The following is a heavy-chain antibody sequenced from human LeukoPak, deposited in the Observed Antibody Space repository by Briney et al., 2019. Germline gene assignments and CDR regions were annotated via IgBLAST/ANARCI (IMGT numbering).Heavy chain of an antibody. CDR2: IYYSGST. J-gene: IGHJ4*02. CDR3: ARRVDY. CDR1: GGSISSYY. D-gene: IGHD5-12*01. Sequence: SETLFLTCTVSGGSISSYYWSWIRQPPGKGLGWIGYIYYSGSTNYNPSLKSRVTISVDTSKNQFSLKLSSVTAADTAVYYCARRVDYWGQGTLVTVSS. V-gene: IGHV4-59*08.